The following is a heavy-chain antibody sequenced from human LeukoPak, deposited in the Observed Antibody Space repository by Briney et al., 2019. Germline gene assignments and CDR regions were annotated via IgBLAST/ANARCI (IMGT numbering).Heavy chain of an antibody. CDR2: IYTSGST. V-gene: IGHV4-61*02. D-gene: IGHD3-22*01. J-gene: IGHJ4*02. CDR3: ARDRPSYYYDSSGYYLDY. CDR1: GVSISSGSYY. Sequence: PSETLSLTCTVSGVSISSGSYYWSWLRQPAGKGLEWIGRIYTSGSTHYNPSLKSRVTITVDPPKNQFSLTQSSVTAADTAVYYCARDRPSYYYDSSGYYLDYWGQGTLVTVSS.